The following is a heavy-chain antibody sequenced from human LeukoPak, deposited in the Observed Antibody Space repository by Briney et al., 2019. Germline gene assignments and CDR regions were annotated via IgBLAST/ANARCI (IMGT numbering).Heavy chain of an antibody. CDR2: VTSNGGST. Sequence: SGGSLRLSCAASGFTFSSYAMHWVRQAPGKGLEYVSGVTSNGGSTYYANSVKGRFTISRDNSKNTLYLQMCSLRAEDMAVYYCARGRGGYYDYWGQGTLVTVPS. V-gene: IGHV3-64*01. CDR3: ARGRGGYYDY. D-gene: IGHD3-10*01. J-gene: IGHJ4*02. CDR1: GFTFSSYA.